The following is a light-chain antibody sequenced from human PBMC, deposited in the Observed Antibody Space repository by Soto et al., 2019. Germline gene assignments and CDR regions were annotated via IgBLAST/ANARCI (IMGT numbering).Light chain of an antibody. CDR3: QQYATSARLT. CDR1: QSVSSNY. CDR2: GAS. J-gene: IGKJ3*01. Sequence: EIVLTQSPGTLSWSPGERATLSCRASQSVSSNYLAWYQQKPGQAPRLLIYGASSRANGIPDRFSGSGSGTAFIPTINRLEPEDVAVYYCQQYATSARLTFGPGTKVDI. V-gene: IGKV3-20*01.